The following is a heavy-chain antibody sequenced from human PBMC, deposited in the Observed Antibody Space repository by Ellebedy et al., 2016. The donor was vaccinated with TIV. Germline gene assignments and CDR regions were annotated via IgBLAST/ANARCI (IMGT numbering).Heavy chain of an antibody. CDR2: IYYTGNT. Sequence: GSLRLSXTVSGVSITNNYWSWIRQPPGKGLEWIAYIYYTGNTEYNPSLKSRVTISVDTSKNQFSLKLNSVTAADTAVYYCAREWSGGNELDHWGQGTLVTVSS. CDR3: AREWSGGNELDH. CDR1: GVSITNNY. D-gene: IGHD4-23*01. J-gene: IGHJ4*02. V-gene: IGHV4-59*12.